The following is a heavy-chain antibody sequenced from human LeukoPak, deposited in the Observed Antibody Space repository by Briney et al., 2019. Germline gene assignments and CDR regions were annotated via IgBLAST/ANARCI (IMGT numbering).Heavy chain of an antibody. D-gene: IGHD6-19*01. CDR3: ARDRRGGSGWYYFDY. CDR1: VFTFSSYW. CDR2: IKQDGSEK. V-gene: IGHV3-7*01. J-gene: IGHJ4*02. Sequence: GGSLRLSCAPSVFTFSSYWMNWVRQAPGKGLEWVANIKQDGSEKYYVDSVKGRFTISRENAKNSLYLQMNSLRAEDTAVYYCARDRRGGSGWYYFDYWGQGTLVTVSS.